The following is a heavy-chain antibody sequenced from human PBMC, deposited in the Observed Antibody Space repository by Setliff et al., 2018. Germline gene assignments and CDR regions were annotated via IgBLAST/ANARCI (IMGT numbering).Heavy chain of an antibody. V-gene: IGHV3-49*04. D-gene: IGHD3-10*01. Sequence: GGSLRLSCSASGFNFGDYAINWVRQAPGKGLEWVGFISSKGYGGAAEYAASVRGRFTISRDDSKSIAYLQMDSLKAEDTAVYFCVRGRTGTLAFDYWGQGTLVTVSS. J-gene: IGHJ4*02. CDR3: VRGRTGTLAFDY. CDR1: GFNFGDYA. CDR2: ISSKGYGGAA.